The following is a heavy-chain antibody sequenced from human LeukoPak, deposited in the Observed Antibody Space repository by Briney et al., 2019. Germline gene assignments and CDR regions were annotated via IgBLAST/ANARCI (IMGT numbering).Heavy chain of an antibody. CDR3: ARDGSGFYLYYYMDV. D-gene: IGHD6-25*01. J-gene: IGHJ6*03. Sequence: GGSLRLSCAASGFTFTDYSMTWVRQAPGKGLEWVSSISTVSTYTIYSDSAKGRFTITRDNAKNTLYLQMSSLSAEDTGVYYCARDGSGFYLYYYMDVWGRGTTVTVSS. CDR2: ISTVSTYT. CDR1: GFTFTDYS. V-gene: IGHV3-21*01.